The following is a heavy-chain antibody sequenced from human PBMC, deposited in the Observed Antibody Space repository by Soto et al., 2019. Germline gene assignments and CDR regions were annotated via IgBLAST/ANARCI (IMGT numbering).Heavy chain of an antibody. J-gene: IGHJ4*02. CDR1: GGSTDRSNYY. CDR2: TYYNGHA. D-gene: IGHD3-10*01. V-gene: IGHV4-39*01. CDR3: ARHFVAVVIKGWGY. Sequence: SETLSLTCNVSGGSTDRSNYYWHWLRQPPGKGLEWIGTTYYNGHAYYNPSLRSRVSRYVDTSKIQFSLRLISVTDADTAVYYCARHFVAVVIKGWGYWGQGKLVTVSS.